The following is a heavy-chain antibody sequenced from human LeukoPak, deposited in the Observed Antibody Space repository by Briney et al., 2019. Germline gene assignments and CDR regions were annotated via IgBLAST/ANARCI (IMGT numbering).Heavy chain of an antibody. D-gene: IGHD6-13*01. Sequence: RPSETLSLTCAVYGGSFSGYYWSWLRQPPGKGLEWIGEINHSGSTNYNPSLKSRVTISVDTSKNQFSLKLSSVTAADTAVYYCASGSKQLVQVGAFDIWGQGTMVTVSS. CDR2: INHSGST. CDR1: GGSFSGYY. V-gene: IGHV4-34*01. CDR3: ASGSKQLVQVGAFDI. J-gene: IGHJ3*02.